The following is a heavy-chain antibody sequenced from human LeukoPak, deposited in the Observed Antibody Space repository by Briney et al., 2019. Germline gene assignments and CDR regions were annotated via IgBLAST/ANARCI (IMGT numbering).Heavy chain of an antibody. V-gene: IGHV1-2*06. D-gene: IGHD6-25*01. J-gene: IGHJ4*02. CDR1: GYTFTGYY. Sequence: ASVKVSCKASGYTFTGYYMHWVRQAPGQGLEWMGRINPNSGGTNYAQKFQGRVTMTRDTSISAAYMELSRLRSDDTAVYYCAGVTAAMAVDYWGQGTLVTVSS. CDR3: AGVTAAMAVDY. CDR2: INPNSGGT.